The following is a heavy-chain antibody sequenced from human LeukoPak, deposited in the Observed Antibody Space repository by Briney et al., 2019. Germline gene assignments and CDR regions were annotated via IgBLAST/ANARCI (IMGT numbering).Heavy chain of an antibody. D-gene: IGHD6-19*01. CDR2: ISSSSGYI. CDR3: ARDHSSGWYFDY. V-gene: IGHV3-21*01. CDR1: GFIFGTYS. J-gene: IGHJ4*02. Sequence: GGSLRLSCAASGFIFGTYSMNWVRQAPGKGLEWVSSISSSSGYIYYADSVMGRFTISRDNAKNSLYLQMNSLRAEDTAVYYCARDHSSGWYFDYWGQGTLVTVSS.